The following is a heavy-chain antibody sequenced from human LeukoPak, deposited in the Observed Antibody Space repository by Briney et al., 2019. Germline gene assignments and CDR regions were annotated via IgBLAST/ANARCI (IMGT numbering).Heavy chain of an antibody. CDR2: ISYDGSNK. J-gene: IGHJ4*02. CDR3: ARGLSQYQLLYPVYY. CDR1: GFTFSSYA. V-gene: IGHV3-30*01. D-gene: IGHD2-2*02. Sequence: QPGRSLRLSCAASGFTFSSYAMHWVRQAPGKGLEWVAVISYDGSNKYYADSVKGRFTISRDNSKNTLYLQMNSLRAEDTAVYYCARGLSQYQLLYPVYYWGQGTLVTVSS.